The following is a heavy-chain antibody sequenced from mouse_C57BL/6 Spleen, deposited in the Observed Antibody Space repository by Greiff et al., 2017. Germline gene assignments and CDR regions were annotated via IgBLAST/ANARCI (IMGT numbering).Heavy chain of an antibody. J-gene: IGHJ3*01. V-gene: IGHV1-80*01. Sequence: VKLQESGAELVKPGASVKISCKASGYAFSSYWMNWVKQRTGKGLEWIGQIYPGDGDTNYNGKFKGKATLTADKSSSTAYMQLSSLTSEDSAVYFCAVELPWTVFAYWGQGTLVTVSA. CDR2: IYPGDGDT. D-gene: IGHD1-1*01. CDR3: AVELPWTVFAY. CDR1: GYAFSSYW.